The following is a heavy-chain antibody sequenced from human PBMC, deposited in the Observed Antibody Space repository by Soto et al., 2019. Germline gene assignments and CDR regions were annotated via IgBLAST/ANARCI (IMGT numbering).Heavy chain of an antibody. D-gene: IGHD6-19*01. CDR2: ISSSSSYI. CDR3: ARDLRSGIAVAGTGAFDI. J-gene: IGHJ3*02. Sequence: ESGGGLVKPGGSLRLSCAASGFTFSSYSMNWVRQAPGKGLEWVSSISSSSSYIYYADSVKGRFTISRDNAKNSLYLQMNSLRAEDTAVYYCARDLRSGIAVAGTGAFDIWGQGTMVTVSS. CDR1: GFTFSSYS. V-gene: IGHV3-21*01.